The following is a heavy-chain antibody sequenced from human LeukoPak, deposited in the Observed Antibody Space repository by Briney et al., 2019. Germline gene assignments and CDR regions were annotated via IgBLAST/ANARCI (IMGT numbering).Heavy chain of an antibody. V-gene: IGHV4-59*01. CDR1: GGSINSYY. CDR2: IYYSGST. J-gene: IGHJ4*02. Sequence: SETLSLTCTVSGGSINSYYWSWIRQSPGKGLEWIGYIYYSGSTNYNPSLKSRATISADTSKNLFSLKLSSVTAADTAVYYCARAGYSFGLDYWGQGTLVTVSS. CDR3: ARAGYSFGLDY. D-gene: IGHD5-18*01.